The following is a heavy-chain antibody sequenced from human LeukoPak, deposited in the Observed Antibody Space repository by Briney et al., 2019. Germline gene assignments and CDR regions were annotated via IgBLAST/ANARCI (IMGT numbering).Heavy chain of an antibody. V-gene: IGHV4-59*08. CDR2: IYYSGST. D-gene: IGHD3-22*01. J-gene: IGHJ4*02. CDR3: ATGDYDSSGLDY. Sequence: SETLSLTCTVSGGSISSYYWSWIRQPPGKGLEWIGYIYYSGSTNYNPSLKSRVTISVDTSKNQFSLKLSSVTAADTAVYYCATGDYDSSGLDYWGQGTLVTVSS. CDR1: GGSISSYY.